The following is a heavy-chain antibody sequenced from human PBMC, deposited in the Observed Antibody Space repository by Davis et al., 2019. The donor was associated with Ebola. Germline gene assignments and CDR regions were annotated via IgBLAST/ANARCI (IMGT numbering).Heavy chain of an antibody. CDR2: IYPGDSDT. CDR1: GYSFSNFW. J-gene: IGHJ4*02. Sequence: KVSCKGSGYSFSNFWIGWVRQMPGKGLEWMGIIYPGDSDTRYSPSFQGQVTISADKSIATAYLQWSSLKASDTAMYYCSGFGLEWGQGTLVTVSS. CDR3: SGFGLE. D-gene: IGHD3/OR15-3a*01. V-gene: IGHV5-51*01.